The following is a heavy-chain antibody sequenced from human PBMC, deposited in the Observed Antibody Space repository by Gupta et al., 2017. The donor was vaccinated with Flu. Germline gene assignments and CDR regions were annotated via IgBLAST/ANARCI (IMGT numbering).Heavy chain of an antibody. D-gene: IGHD3-3*01. V-gene: IGHV1-69*06. CDR2: ISPISDRA. Sequence: QVQLVQSGAELKRPGSSVTVSCKASGDTFDNYAVTWVRQAPGQGLEWMGGISPISDRADYTQKFQMRLTVTADKATRTAYMHLSSLTSDDTAIYFCATTPYYDFWSGATFGSWGPGTLVTVSS. CDR1: GDTFDNYA. CDR3: ATTPYYDFWSGATFGS. J-gene: IGHJ4*02.